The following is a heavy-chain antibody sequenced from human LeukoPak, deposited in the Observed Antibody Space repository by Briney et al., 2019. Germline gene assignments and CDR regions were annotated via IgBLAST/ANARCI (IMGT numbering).Heavy chain of an antibody. CDR1: GDSISSYQ. CDR2: IYYSGST. CDR3: ARRFDS. J-gene: IGHJ4*02. V-gene: IGHV4-59*08. Sequence: PSETLSLTCTVSGDSISSYQWNWVRQPPGKGLEWIGYIYYSGSTNYNPSLKSRVTISVDTPKNQFSLTLTSVTAADTAIYYCARRFDSWGQGALVTVSS.